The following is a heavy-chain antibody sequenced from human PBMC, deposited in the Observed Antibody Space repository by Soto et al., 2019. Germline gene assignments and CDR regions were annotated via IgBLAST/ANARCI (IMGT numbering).Heavy chain of an antibody. CDR3: ARGPPILYSGTGGYYYFDN. J-gene: IGHJ4*02. Sequence: SETLSLTCAVSGGSISSGGYSWSWIRQPPGKGLEWIGYIYYSGTTYYNPSLKSRVTMSVDTSKNQFSLKLTSVTAVDTAVYYCARGPPILYSGTGGYYYFDNWGQGTLVTVSS. CDR2: IYYSGTT. D-gene: IGHD2-8*02. V-gene: IGHV4-30-2*01. CDR1: GGSISSGGYS.